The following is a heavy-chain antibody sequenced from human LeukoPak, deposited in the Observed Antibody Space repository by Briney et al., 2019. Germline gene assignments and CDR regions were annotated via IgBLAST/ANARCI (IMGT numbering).Heavy chain of an antibody. CDR3: TRDYNYDDYYYYMDV. CDR1: GFTFSASA. Sequence: GGSLRLSCEASGFTFSASAIHWVRQASGKGLEWVGRIRDKTKNYATAYGASVKGRFTISRDDSQNTAYLQMNSLKTEDTAVYFCTRDYNYDDYYYYMDVWGKGTTVTVSS. CDR2: IRDKTKNYAT. D-gene: IGHD3-22*01. V-gene: IGHV3-73*01. J-gene: IGHJ6*03.